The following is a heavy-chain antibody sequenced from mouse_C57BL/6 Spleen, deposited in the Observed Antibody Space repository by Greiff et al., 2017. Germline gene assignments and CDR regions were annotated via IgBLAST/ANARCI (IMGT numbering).Heavy chain of an antibody. CDR2: INPSNGGT. V-gene: IGHV1-53*01. J-gene: IGHJ4*01. D-gene: IGHD2-4*01. CDR1: GYTFTSYW. Sequence: QVQLQQPGTELVKPGASVKLSCKASGYTFTSYWMHWVKQRPGQGLEWIGNINPSNGGTNYNEKFKSKATLTVDKSSSTAYMQLSRLTSEASAVYYGSRSDYDYDSYAMDYWGQGTSVTVSS. CDR3: SRSDYDYDSYAMDY.